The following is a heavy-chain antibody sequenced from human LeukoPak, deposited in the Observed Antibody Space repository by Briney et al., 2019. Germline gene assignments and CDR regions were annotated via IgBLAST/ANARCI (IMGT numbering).Heavy chain of an antibody. D-gene: IGHD1-26*01. Sequence: GGSLRLSCAASGFTFSSYEMNWVRQAPGKGLEWVSYISSSGSTIYYADSVKGRFTISRDNAKNSLYLQMNSLRAEDTAIYYCAKKYSTGLDPWGQGTLVTVSS. CDR2: ISSSGSTI. V-gene: IGHV3-48*03. CDR3: AKKYSTGLDP. J-gene: IGHJ5*02. CDR1: GFTFSSYE.